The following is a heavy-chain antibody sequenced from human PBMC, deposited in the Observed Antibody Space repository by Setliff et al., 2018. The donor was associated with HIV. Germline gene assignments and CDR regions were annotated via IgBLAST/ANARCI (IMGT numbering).Heavy chain of an antibody. CDR3: ARPQYPGYYFDY. V-gene: IGHV4-39*01. CDR2: IFYSGNT. Sequence: SETLSLTCTVSGDSMSSSSYYWGWIRQPPGKGLEWIGSIFYSGNTYYKPSLKSRVTISVDTSKNQFSLRLSSVTAADTAVYYCARPQYPGYYFDYWGQGSLVTVSS. CDR1: GDSMSSSSYY. J-gene: IGHJ4*02. D-gene: IGHD2-2*01.